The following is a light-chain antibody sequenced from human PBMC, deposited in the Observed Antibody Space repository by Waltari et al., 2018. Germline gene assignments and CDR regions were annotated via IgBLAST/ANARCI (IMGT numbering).Light chain of an antibody. Sequence: EIVLTQSPATLCLSPGERVTLSCRASQSVNNYLAWYQQKPGQAPSLLIYDASSRSTGLPARFSGNVSGTDFTLPISSLEAEDFAVYYCQQRSIRPPAYSFGQGTRLEIK. CDR1: QSVNNY. J-gene: IGKJ2*03. CDR2: DAS. V-gene: IGKV3-11*01. CDR3: QQRSIRPPAYS.